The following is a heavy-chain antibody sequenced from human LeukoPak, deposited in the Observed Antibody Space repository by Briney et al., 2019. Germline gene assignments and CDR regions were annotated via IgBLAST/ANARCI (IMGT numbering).Heavy chain of an antibody. CDR2: VSWDGGST. Sequence: GGSLRLSLAASGFTFDDYTMYWLRQAPGKGLECVSLVSWDGGSTYYAASVRGRFTIPRDNAKSSLYLQVNSLRAEDTAVYYCTRRIERGYYDSSGYYYYFDYWGQGTLVTVSS. D-gene: IGHD3-22*01. J-gene: IGHJ4*02. CDR1: GFTFDDYT. V-gene: IGHV3-43*01. CDR3: TRRIERGYYDSSGYYYYFDY.